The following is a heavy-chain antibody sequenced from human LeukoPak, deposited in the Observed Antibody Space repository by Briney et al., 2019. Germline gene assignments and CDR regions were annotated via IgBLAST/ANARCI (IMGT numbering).Heavy chain of an antibody. CDR1: GYTFTSYY. CDR3: ARGGSGWNEAYYYYYSMDV. Sequence: ASVKVSCKASGYTFTSYYMHWVRQAPGQGLEWMGIINPSGGSTSYAQKFQGRVTMTRDTSTSTVYMELSSLRSEDTAVYYCARGGSGWNEAYYYYYSMDVWGQGTTVTVSS. CDR2: INPSGGST. D-gene: IGHD6-19*01. V-gene: IGHV1-46*01. J-gene: IGHJ6*02.